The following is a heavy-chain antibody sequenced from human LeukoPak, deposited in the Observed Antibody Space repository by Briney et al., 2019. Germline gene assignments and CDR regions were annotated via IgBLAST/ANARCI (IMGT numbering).Heavy chain of an antibody. J-gene: IGHJ4*02. D-gene: IGHD3-22*01. V-gene: IGHV1-69*05. Sequence: ASVKVSCKASGGTFSSHAISWVRQAPGQGLEWMGRIIPIFGTANYAQKFQGRVTITTDESTSTAYMELSSLRSEDTAVYYCARELFGRGIVVAGSDYWGQGTLVTVSS. CDR3: ARELFGRGIVVAGSDY. CDR1: GGTFSSHA. CDR2: IIPIFGTA.